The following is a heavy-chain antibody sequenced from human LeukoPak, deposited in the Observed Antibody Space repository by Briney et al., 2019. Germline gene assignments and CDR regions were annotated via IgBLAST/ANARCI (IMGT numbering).Heavy chain of an antibody. CDR3: ARDPPVYDYVWGSYRYVRNFDY. D-gene: IGHD3-16*02. Sequence: SETLSLTCTVSGGSISNSNYYWGWIRQPPGKGLEWIGSIYYSGSTYYNPSLKSRVTISVDTSKNQFSLKLSSVTAADTAVYYCARDPPVYDYVWGSYRYVRNFDYWGQGTLVTVSS. CDR1: GGSISNSNYY. CDR2: IYYSGST. V-gene: IGHV4-39*07. J-gene: IGHJ4*02.